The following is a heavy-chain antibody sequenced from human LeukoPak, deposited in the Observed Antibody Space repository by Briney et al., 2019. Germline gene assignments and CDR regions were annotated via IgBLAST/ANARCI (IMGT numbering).Heavy chain of an antibody. CDR2: ISGSGGST. CDR1: RFTFSSYA. V-gene: IGHV3-23*01. CDR3: ASRGSGWYYFDY. Sequence: PGGSLRLSCAASRFTFSSYAMTWVRQAPGKGLEWVSAISGSGGSTFYADSVKGRFTISRDNSKNTLYLQMNSLRADDTAVYYCASRGSGWYYFDYWGQGTLVTVSS. J-gene: IGHJ4*02. D-gene: IGHD6-19*01.